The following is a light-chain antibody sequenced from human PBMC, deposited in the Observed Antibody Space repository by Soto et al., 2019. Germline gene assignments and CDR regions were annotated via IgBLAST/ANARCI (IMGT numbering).Light chain of an antibody. CDR2: SNN. V-gene: IGLV1-44*01. Sequence: QSVLTQPLSATGTPVPRVSISCSRSSSNIGSNTVNWYQQLPGTAPKLLIYSNNQRPSGVPDRFSGSKSGTSASLAISGLQSEDEADYYCAAWDDSLNKVFGTGTKVTVL. CDR1: SSNIGSNT. CDR3: AAWDDSLNKV. J-gene: IGLJ1*01.